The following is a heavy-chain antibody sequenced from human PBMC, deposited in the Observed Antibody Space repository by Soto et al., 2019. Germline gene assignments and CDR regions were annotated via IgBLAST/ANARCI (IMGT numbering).Heavy chain of an antibody. Sequence: ASVKVSCKASGYTFTSYGISWVRQAPGQGIEWMGWISAYNGNTNYAQKLQGRVTMTTDTSTSTAYMELRSLRSDDTAVYYCARLDILTGYYTPDVYYYYYMDVWGKGTTVTVSS. CDR3: ARLDILTGYYTPDVYYYYYMDV. CDR2: ISAYNGNT. D-gene: IGHD3-9*01. J-gene: IGHJ6*03. CDR1: GYTFTSYG. V-gene: IGHV1-18*01.